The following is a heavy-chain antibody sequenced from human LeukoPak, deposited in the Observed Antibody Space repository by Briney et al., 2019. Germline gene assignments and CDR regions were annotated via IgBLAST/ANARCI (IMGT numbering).Heavy chain of an antibody. CDR1: GFIFSNYV. V-gene: IGHV3-23*01. J-gene: IGHJ3*02. CDR2: ISDIGIGT. CDR3: AKRGGGTMFAFDI. Sequence: GESLRLSCAASGFIFSNYVMGWVRQAPGKGLELVSSISDIGIGTYYADSVKGRFTIFRDNSKNILYLQMNSLRAEDTAIYYCAKRGGGTMFAFDIWGQGTMVTVSS. D-gene: IGHD3-10*02.